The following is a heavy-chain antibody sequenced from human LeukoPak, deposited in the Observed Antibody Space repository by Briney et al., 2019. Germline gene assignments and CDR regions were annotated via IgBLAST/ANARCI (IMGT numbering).Heavy chain of an antibody. CDR3: ARELGGNVVIRFTRRWFDP. J-gene: IGHJ5*02. Sequence: ASVKVSCKASGYTFTDNDITWVRQAAGQGPEWMGWVNPGSGNTGYAQKFQGRVTMTSNPSISTAYMELSSLRSEDTAVYYCARELGGNVVIRFTRRWFDPSGQGTLVSVSS. CDR2: VNPGSGNT. V-gene: IGHV1-8*02. CDR1: GYTFTDND. D-gene: IGHD4-23*01.